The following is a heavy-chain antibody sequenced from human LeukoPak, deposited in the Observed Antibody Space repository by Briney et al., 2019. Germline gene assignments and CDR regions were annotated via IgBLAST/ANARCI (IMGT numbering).Heavy chain of an antibody. Sequence: TGGSLRLSCAASGFTFNSYGMHWVCQAPGKGLEWVAFIRYDGSNKYYADSVKGRFTISRDNSKNTLYLQMNSLRAEDTAVYYCAKNHGLPIVVVPAGFDPWGQGTLVTVSS. V-gene: IGHV3-30*02. CDR2: IRYDGSNK. D-gene: IGHD2-2*01. CDR1: GFTFNSYG. CDR3: AKNHGLPIVVVPAGFDP. J-gene: IGHJ5*02.